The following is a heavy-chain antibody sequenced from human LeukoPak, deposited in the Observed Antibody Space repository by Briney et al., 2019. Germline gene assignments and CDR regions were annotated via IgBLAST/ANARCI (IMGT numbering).Heavy chain of an antibody. D-gene: IGHD6-19*01. V-gene: IGHV4-34*01. CDR1: GGSFSGYY. CDR3: ARTSSGWYGDAFDI. J-gene: IGHJ3*02. CDR2: INHSGST. Sequence: PETLSLTCAVSGGSFSGYYWSWIRQPPGKGLEWIGEINHSGSTNYNPSLKSRVTISVDKSKNQFSLKLSSVTAADTAVYYCARTSSGWYGDAFDIWGQGTMVTVSS.